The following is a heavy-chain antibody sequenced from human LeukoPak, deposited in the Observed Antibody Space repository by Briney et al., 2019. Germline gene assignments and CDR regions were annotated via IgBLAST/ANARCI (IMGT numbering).Heavy chain of an antibody. D-gene: IGHD6-19*01. CDR3: AKDPTGYSSK. CDR2: IGGSGGWI. Sequence: GGSVRLSCAASGFSFSNYDMSWVRQAPGKGLEWVSVIGGSGGWIHYTDSVKGRFTISRDNSNSILYLQMNSLRAEDTAVYFCAKDPTGYSSKWGQGTLVTVSS. V-gene: IGHV3-23*01. CDR1: GFSFSNYD. J-gene: IGHJ4*02.